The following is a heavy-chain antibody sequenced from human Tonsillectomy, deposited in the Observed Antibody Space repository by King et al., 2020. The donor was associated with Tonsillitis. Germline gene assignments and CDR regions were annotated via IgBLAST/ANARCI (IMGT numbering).Heavy chain of an antibody. CDR3: ARVRCTGGSCAFDY. CDR1: GFTFSAYT. J-gene: IGHJ4*02. CDR2: VDKTSTSI. V-gene: IGHV3-21*06. Sequence: VQLVESGGRLVKPGGSLRLFCAASGFTFSAYTMNWVRQAPGKGLEWVSSVDKTSTSISYADSVKGRFTISRDNAKNYLSLQMKSLSPNDTAVYYCARVRCTGGSCAFDYWGQGTLVTVSS. D-gene: IGHD2-8*02.